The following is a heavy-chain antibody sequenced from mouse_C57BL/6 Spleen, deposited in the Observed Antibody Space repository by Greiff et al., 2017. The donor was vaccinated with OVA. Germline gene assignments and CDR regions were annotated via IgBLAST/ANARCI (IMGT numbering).Heavy chain of an antibody. D-gene: IGHD1-1*01. CDR1: GYTFTDYN. CDR2: INPNNGGT. Sequence: VQLQQSGPELVKPGASVKMSCKASGYTFTDYNMHWVKQSHGKSLEWIGYINPNNGGTSYNQKFKGKATLTVNKSSSTAYMELRSLTSEDSAVYYCAREGGYYGSSRAWFAYWGQGTLVTVSA. V-gene: IGHV1-22*01. CDR3: AREGGYYGSSRAWFAY. J-gene: IGHJ3*01.